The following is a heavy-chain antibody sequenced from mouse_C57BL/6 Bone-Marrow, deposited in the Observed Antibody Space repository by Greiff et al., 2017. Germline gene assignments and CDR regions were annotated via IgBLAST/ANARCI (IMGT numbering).Heavy chain of an antibody. CDR1: GFTFSDYG. V-gene: IGHV5-17*01. D-gene: IGHD2-2*01. CDR3: ARRLVFDY. J-gene: IGHJ2*01. Sequence: EVQGVESGGGLVKPGGSLKLSCAASGFTFSDYGIHWVRQAPEQGLEWVAYISSGSSTIYYADTVKGRFTISRDNAKNTLFLQMTSLRSEDTAMYYCARRLVFDYWGKGTTLTVSS. CDR2: ISSGSSTI.